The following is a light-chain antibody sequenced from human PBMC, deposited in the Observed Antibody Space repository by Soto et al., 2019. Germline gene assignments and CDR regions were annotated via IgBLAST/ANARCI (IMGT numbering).Light chain of an antibody. CDR3: SSYTSSSTFSV. CDR2: DVS. V-gene: IGLV2-14*01. Sequence: QSALTQPASVSGSPGQSITISCTGTSSDVGRYNYVSWYQQHPGKAPKLIIYDVSNRPSGVSNRFSGSKSGNTASLTISGLQAEDEADYYCSSYTSSSTFSVFGTGTKLTVL. J-gene: IGLJ1*01. CDR1: SSDVGRYNY.